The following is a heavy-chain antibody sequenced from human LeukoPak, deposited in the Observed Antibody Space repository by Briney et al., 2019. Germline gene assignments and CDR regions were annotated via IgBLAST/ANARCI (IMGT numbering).Heavy chain of an antibody. D-gene: IGHD7-27*01. J-gene: IGHJ4*02. CDR2: IDRSGVI. CDR1: GFTVHSNY. Sequence: GGSLRLSCAASGFTVHSNYMSWVRQAPGKGLEWVSVIDRSGVIHYADSVKGRFTISRDNSKNTLYLQMNSLRAEDTGVYYCAKGGNWARFENWGQGTLVTVSS. CDR3: AKGGNWARFEN. V-gene: IGHV3-53*01.